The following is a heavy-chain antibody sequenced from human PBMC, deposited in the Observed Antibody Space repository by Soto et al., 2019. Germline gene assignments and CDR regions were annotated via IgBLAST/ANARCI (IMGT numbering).Heavy chain of an antibody. CDR2: INPNSGGT. V-gene: IGHV1-2*04. J-gene: IGHJ3*02. CDR3: AREYDFWSGYYTTDGAFDI. CDR1: GYTFTGYY. D-gene: IGHD3-3*01. Sequence: APVKVSCKASGYTFTGYYMHWVRQAPGQGLEWMGWINPNSGGTNYAQKFQGWVTMTRDTSISTAYMELSRLRSDDTAVYYCAREYDFWSGYYTTDGAFDIWGQGTMVTVSS.